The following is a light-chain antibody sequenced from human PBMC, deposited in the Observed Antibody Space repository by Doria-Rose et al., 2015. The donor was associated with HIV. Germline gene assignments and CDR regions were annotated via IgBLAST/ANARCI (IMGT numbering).Light chain of an antibody. Sequence: TQSPGTLSLSPGERATLSCRASQSFSSTYLAWYQQKPGQAPSLLIYDGSTRATGIPVRFSASGSGTDFTLTINRLEPEDFALYYCNQYGTSWTFGQGTKVEI. V-gene: IGKV3-20*01. J-gene: IGKJ1*01. CDR3: NQYGTSWT. CDR2: DGS. CDR1: QSFSSTY.